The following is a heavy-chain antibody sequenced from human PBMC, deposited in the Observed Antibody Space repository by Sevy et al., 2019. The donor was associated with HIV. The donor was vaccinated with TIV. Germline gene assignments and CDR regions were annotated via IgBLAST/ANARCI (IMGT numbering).Heavy chain of an antibody. D-gene: IGHD5-12*01. J-gene: IGHJ6*02. Sequence: GGSLRLSCSASGFTFNSYWMSWVRQAPGKGLEWVANIKQDGSEKYYVDSVKGLFTISRDNSQNSLFLQMNTLRVEDAAVYYCAREGIPYDTYYYYYVMDVWGQGTTVTVSS. CDR2: IKQDGSEK. CDR1: GFTFNSYW. V-gene: IGHV3-7*01. CDR3: AREGIPYDTYYYYYVMDV.